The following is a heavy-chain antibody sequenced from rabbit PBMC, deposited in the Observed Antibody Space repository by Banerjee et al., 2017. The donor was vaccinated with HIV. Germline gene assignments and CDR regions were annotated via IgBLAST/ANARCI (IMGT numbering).Heavy chain of an antibody. Sequence: QSLGESGGALAKPGDSLTLTGTASGFSLRASYYMCWFRQAPGKGLEWIGCINTSSGNTVYASWAKGRFTISKTSSTTVTLQMTSLTAADTATYFCARDLAGVIGWNFGVWGQGTLVTVS. CDR1: GFSLRASYY. CDR3: ARDLAGVIGWNFGV. D-gene: IGHD4-1*01. J-gene: IGHJ6*01. V-gene: IGHV1S40*01. CDR2: INTSSGNT.